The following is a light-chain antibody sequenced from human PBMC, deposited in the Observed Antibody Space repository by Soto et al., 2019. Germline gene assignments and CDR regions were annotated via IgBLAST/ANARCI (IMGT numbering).Light chain of an antibody. J-gene: IGKJ4*01. CDR2: DAS. V-gene: IGKV3-11*01. CDR1: QSVSSY. Sequence: EIVLTQSPATLSLSPGERATLSCRASQSVSSYLAWYQQKPGQAPRILIYDASNRATGIPARFSGSGSGTDFTLTISILEPEDFAVYYCQQRSNWLTFGGGTKVEIK. CDR3: QQRSNWLT.